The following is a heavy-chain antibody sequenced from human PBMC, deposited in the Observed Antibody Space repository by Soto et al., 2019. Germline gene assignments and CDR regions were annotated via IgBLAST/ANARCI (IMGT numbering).Heavy chain of an antibody. CDR2: ISAYNGNT. Sequence: QVQLVQSGAEVKKPGASVKVSCKASGYTFTSYGISWVRQAPGQGLEWMGWISAYNGNTNYAQKLQGRVTMTTDTSTSTAYLELRSLRSDDTAVYYCARDAPISSGWYSDAFDIWGQGTMVTVSS. CDR3: ARDAPISSGWYSDAFDI. J-gene: IGHJ3*02. V-gene: IGHV1-18*01. CDR1: GYTFTSYG. D-gene: IGHD6-19*01.